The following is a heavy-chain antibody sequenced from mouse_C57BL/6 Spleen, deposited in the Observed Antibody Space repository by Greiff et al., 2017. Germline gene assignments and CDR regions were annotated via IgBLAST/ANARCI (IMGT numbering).Heavy chain of an antibody. CDR3: ARSSTTVVDYFDY. V-gene: IGHV1-82*01. CDR1: GYAFSSSW. Sequence: QVQLQQSGPELVKPGASVKISCKASGYAFSSSWMNWVKQRPGKGLEWIGRIYPGDGDTNYNGKFKGKATLTADKSSSTAYMQLSSLTSEDSAVYFCARSSTTVVDYFDYWGQGTTLTVSS. D-gene: IGHD1-1*01. CDR2: IYPGDGDT. J-gene: IGHJ2*01.